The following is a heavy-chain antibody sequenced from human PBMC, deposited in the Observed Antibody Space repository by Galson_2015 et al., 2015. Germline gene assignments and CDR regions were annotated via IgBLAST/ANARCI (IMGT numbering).Heavy chain of an antibody. CDR3: ARLRWADAFDI. D-gene: IGHD1-26*01. Sequence: SLRLSCAASGFAFSSYWMSWVRQAPGKGLEWVANIKQDGSEKYYVDSVKGRFTISRDNAKNSLYLQMNSLRAEDTAVYYCARLRWADAFDIWGQGTMVTVSS. J-gene: IGHJ3*02. V-gene: IGHV3-7*01. CDR2: IKQDGSEK. CDR1: GFAFSSYW.